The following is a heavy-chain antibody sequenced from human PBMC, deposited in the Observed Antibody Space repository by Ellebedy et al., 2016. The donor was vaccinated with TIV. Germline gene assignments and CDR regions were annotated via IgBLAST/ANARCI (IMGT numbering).Heavy chain of an antibody. CDR3: ARRYCSGGSCWEFDY. CDR1: GYHFTTYW. V-gene: IGHV5-51*01. CDR2: INPGDYEI. D-gene: IGHD2-15*01. Sequence: GESLKISCNGSGYHFTTYWIGWVRHMPGEGLEWRGIINPGDYEITYNPSFQGQVTMSVDKSTSTAYLQWSSLKASDTAMYYCARRYCSGGSCWEFDYWGQGTQVTVSS. J-gene: IGHJ4*02.